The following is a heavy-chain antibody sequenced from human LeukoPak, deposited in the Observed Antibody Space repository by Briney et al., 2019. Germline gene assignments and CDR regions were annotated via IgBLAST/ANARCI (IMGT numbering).Heavy chain of an antibody. J-gene: IGHJ5*02. D-gene: IGHD2-2*01. V-gene: IGHV5-10-1*01. CDR3: ARVPARDNWFDP. CDR2: IDPSDSYT. CDR1: GXSFTSYW. Sequence: GESLKISCKGSGXSFTSYWSSWVRQMPGKGLEWMGRIDPSDSYTNYSPSFQGHVTISADKSISTAYLQWSSLKASDTAMYYCARVPARDNWFDPWGQGTLVTVSS.